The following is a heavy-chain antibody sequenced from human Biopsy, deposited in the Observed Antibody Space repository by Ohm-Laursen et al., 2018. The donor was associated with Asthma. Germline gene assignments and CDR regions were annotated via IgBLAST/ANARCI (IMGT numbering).Heavy chain of an antibody. V-gene: IGHV4-31*03. CDR1: GASISSDGYY. D-gene: IGHD6-13*01. Sequence: TLSLTCTVSGASISSDGYYWFWVRQHPGKGLELIGYIYSSGGTYYNPSPKSRVTISMDRSKNQFSLKVNSVTAADTAVYYCAREAATAGFFDPWGQGSLVTVSS. CDR2: IYSSGGT. J-gene: IGHJ5*02. CDR3: AREAATAGFFDP.